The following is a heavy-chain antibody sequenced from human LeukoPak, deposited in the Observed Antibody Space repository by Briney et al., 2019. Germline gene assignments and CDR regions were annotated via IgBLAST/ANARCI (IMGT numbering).Heavy chain of an antibody. CDR1: GFSISDSY. V-gene: IGHV3-11*01. CDR2: ISGSGSDI. Sequence: GGSLRLSCVVSGFSISDSYMTWIRQTPGKGLEWLAYISGSGSDIYFADSVKGRFTISRDNAKNSLYLQMNSLRPEDAALYYCSTDPRLLMYWGHGTLVTVSS. J-gene: IGHJ4*01. CDR3: STDPRLLMY. D-gene: IGHD2-8*01.